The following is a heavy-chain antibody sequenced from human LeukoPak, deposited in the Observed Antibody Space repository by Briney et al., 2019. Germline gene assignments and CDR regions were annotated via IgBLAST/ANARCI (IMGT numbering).Heavy chain of an antibody. CDR2: INPNSGGT. Sequence: ASVKVSCKASGYTFTGYYMHWVRQAPGQGLEWMGWINPNSGGTNYAQKFQGRVTMTRDTSISTAYMELSRLRSDDTAVYYCARVYYDSSGYPSALDYWGQGTLVTVS. V-gene: IGHV1-2*02. CDR1: GYTFTGYY. J-gene: IGHJ4*02. D-gene: IGHD3-22*01. CDR3: ARVYYDSSGYPSALDY.